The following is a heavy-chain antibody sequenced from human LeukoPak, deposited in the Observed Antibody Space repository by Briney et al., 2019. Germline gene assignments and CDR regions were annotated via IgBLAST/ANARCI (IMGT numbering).Heavy chain of an antibody. Sequence: GGSLRLSCAASGFTFSSYAMSWVRQAPGKGLEWVSAISGSGGSTYYADSVKGRFTISRDNSKNTLYLQMNSLRAEDTAIYYCAKFKGITFGGVIANDAFDIWGQGTMVTVSS. CDR2: ISGSGGST. CDR3: AKFKGITFGGVIANDAFDI. D-gene: IGHD3-16*02. J-gene: IGHJ3*02. CDR1: GFTFSSYA. V-gene: IGHV3-23*01.